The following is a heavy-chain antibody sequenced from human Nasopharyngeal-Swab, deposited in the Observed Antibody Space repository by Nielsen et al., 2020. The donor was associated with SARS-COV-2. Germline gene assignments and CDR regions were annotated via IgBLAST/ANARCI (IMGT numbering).Heavy chain of an antibody. CDR1: GFTFSSYA. V-gene: IGHV3-23*01. D-gene: IGHD3-22*01. J-gene: IGHJ4*02. Sequence: LTCAASGFTFSSYAMSWVRQAPGKGLEWVSAISGSGGSTYYADSVKGRFTISRDNSKNTLYLQMNSLRAEDTAVYYCAKDRALYYYDSSGYYYSSYWGQGTLVTVSS. CDR3: AKDRALYYYDSSGYYYSSY. CDR2: ISGSGGST.